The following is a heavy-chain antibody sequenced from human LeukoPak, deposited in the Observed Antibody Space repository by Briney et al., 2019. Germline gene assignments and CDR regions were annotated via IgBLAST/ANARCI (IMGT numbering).Heavy chain of an antibody. CDR3: ARGPRFIAAAGRAFDY. Sequence: GASVKVSCKASGYTFTSYGTSWVRQAPGQGLEWMGWISAYNGNTNYAQKLQGRVTMTTDTSTSTAYMELRSLRSDDTAVYYCARGPRFIAAAGRAFDYWGQGTLVTVSS. CDR2: ISAYNGNT. J-gene: IGHJ4*02. V-gene: IGHV1-18*01. CDR1: GYTFTSYG. D-gene: IGHD6-13*01.